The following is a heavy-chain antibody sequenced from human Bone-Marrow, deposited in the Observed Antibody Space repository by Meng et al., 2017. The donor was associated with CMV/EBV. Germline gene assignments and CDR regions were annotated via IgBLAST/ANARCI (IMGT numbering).Heavy chain of an antibody. Sequence: SETLSLTCTVSGGSVSSGSCYWSWIRQPPGKGLEWIGYIYYSGSTNYNPSLKSRVTISVDTSKNQFSLKLSSVTAADTAVYYCARSYIYSYGYDWYYYYGMDVWGQGTTVTVSS. CDR3: ARSYIYSYGYDWYYYYGMDV. J-gene: IGHJ6*02. V-gene: IGHV4-61*01. CDR1: GGSVSSGSCY. D-gene: IGHD5-18*01. CDR2: IYYSGST.